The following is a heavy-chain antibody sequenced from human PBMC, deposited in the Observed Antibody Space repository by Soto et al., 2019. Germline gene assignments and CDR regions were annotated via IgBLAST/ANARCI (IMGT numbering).Heavy chain of an antibody. CDR2: ITGTGGNT. V-gene: IGHV3-23*01. CDR1: GFPLSTYG. CDR3: ARIRGYWYGLDV. Sequence: EVQLLESGGGLVQPGGSLRLSCAASGFPLSTYGMTWVRQAPGKGLEWVSAITGTGGNTYYGDSVKGRFTSSRDNSKNMLYLQVNSLRVEDTAVYYCARIRGYWYGLDVWGQGTTVTVSS. J-gene: IGHJ6*02.